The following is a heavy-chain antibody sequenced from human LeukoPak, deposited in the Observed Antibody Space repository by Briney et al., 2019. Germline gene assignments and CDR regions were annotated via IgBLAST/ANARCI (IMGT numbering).Heavy chain of an antibody. CDR3: ARPLSVWANWFDP. V-gene: IGHV1-69*05. D-gene: IGHD1-14*01. J-gene: IGHJ5*02. Sequence: SVKVSCKASGGTFSSYAISWVRQAPGQGLEWMGGIIPIFGTANYAQKFQGRVTITTDESTSTAYMELSSLRSEDTAVYYCARPLSVWANWFDPWGRGTLVTVSS. CDR2: IIPIFGTA. CDR1: GGTFSSYA.